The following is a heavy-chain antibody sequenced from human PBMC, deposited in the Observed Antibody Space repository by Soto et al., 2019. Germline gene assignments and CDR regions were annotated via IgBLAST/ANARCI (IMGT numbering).Heavy chain of an antibody. CDR1: GFTFDDYA. J-gene: IGHJ4*02. D-gene: IGHD2-2*01. CDR3: TKSKVEGRQLPPGFDL. Sequence: PGGSLRLSCAPSGFTFDDYAMHWVRQAPGKGLEWVSGISWNSGMIDYADSVKGRFTISRDNAKKSLYLQMNSLRVEDTALYFCTKSKVEGRQLPPGFDLSGTGTLVTV. CDR2: ISWNSGMI. V-gene: IGHV3-9*01.